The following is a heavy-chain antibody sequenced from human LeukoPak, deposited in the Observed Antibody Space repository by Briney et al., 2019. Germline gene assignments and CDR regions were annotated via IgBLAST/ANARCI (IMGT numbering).Heavy chain of an antibody. CDR2: IRSKANSYAT. CDR3: TSPRIAAAGIDYYYYGMDV. V-gene: IGHV3-73*01. CDR1: GFTFSGSA. Sequence: GGSLRLSCAASGFTFSGSAMHWVRQASGKGLEWVGRIRSKANSYATAYAAPVKGRFTISRDDSKNTAYLQMNSLKTGDTAVYYCTSPRIAAAGIDYYYYGMDVWGQGTTVTVSS. J-gene: IGHJ6*02. D-gene: IGHD6-13*01.